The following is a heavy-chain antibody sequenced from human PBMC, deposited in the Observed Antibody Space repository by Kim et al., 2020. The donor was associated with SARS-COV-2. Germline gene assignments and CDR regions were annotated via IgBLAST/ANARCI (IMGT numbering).Heavy chain of an antibody. J-gene: IGHJ6*02. D-gene: IGHD6-19*01. Sequence: FTISRDNAKNSLYLQMNSLRAEDTAVYYCARGIGQQWLVGGYYYYYGMDVWGQGTTVTVSS. CDR3: ARGIGQQWLVGGYYYYYGMDV. V-gene: IGHV3-11*06.